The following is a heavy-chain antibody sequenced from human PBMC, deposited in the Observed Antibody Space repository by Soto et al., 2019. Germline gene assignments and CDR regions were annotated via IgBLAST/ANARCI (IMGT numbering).Heavy chain of an antibody. CDR3: ARERGSGWTFDY. V-gene: IGHV3-11*04. D-gene: IGHD6-19*01. Sequence: PGGSLRLSCAASGFTFSDYYMNWVRQAPGKGLEWVSSISSSSTIYYADSVKGRFTISRDNVQNSLYLQMHSLRAEDTAVYYCARERGSGWTFDYWGQGTLVTVSS. CDR2: ISSSSTI. CDR1: GFTFSDYY. J-gene: IGHJ4*02.